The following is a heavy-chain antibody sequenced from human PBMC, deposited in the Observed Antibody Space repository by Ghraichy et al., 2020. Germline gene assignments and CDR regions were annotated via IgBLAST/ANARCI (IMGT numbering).Heavy chain of an antibody. V-gene: IGHV4-59*08. CDR3: ARYSSSFGVDC. CDR2: IYYNRST. D-gene: IGHD6-6*01. CDR1: GGSISSYY. Sequence: SETLSLTCAVSGGSISSYYWSWIRQPPGQGLEWIGYIYYNRSTNYNPSLKSRVTISVDTSKNQLSLNLSSVTAADTAVYYCARYSSSFGVDCWGQGTLVTVSS. J-gene: IGHJ4*02.